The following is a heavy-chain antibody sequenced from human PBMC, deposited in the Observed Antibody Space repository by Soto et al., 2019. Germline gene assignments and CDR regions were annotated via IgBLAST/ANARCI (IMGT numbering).Heavy chain of an antibody. D-gene: IGHD3-3*01. CDR2: IYYSGST. J-gene: IGHJ5*02. V-gene: IGHV4-59*01. Sequence: PSETLSLTCTVSGGSISSYYWSWIRQPPGKGLEWIGYIYYSGSTNYNPSLKSRVTISVDTSKNQFSLKLSSVTAADTAVYYCARGGGITIFGVVPYGGNWFDPWGQGTLVTVSS. CDR3: ARGGGITIFGVVPYGGNWFDP. CDR1: GGSISSYY.